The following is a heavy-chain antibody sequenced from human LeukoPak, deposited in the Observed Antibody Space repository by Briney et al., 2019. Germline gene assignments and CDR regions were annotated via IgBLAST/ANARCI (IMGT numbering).Heavy chain of an antibody. V-gene: IGHV1-2*02. CDR2: INPNSGGT. D-gene: IGHD7-27*01. CDR3: ARVPLWDYYYYMDV. CDR1: GYTFTGYY. Sequence: GASVKVSCKASGYTFTGYYMHWVRQALGQGLEWMGWINPNSGGTNYAQKFQGRVTMTRDTSISTAYMELSRLRSDDTAVYYCARVPLWDYYYYMDVWGKGTTVTVS. J-gene: IGHJ6*03.